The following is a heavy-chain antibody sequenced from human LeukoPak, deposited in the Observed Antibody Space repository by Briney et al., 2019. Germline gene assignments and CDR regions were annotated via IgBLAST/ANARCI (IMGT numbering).Heavy chain of an antibody. Sequence: GGSLRLSCAASGLTFSRYWLTWVRQAPEKGLEWVANINQDGTEKNYVDSVKGRFTISRDNAKSSLYLQLNSLRDEDTAVYHCVSRGCTATACFVASLYSFDHWGQGTLVTVSS. V-gene: IGHV3-7*03. CDR1: GLTFSRYW. J-gene: IGHJ4*02. CDR3: VSRGCTATACFVASLYSFDH. CDR2: INQDGTEK. D-gene: IGHD2-15*01.